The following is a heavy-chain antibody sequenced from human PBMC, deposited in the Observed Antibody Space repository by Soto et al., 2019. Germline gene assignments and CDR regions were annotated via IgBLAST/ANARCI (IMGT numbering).Heavy chain of an antibody. V-gene: IGHV4-39*01. D-gene: IGHD3-3*01. Sequence: PSETLSLTCTVSGVSIASSSYYWSWIRQPPGKGLEWIGSIYYSGSTYYNPSLKSRVTISVDTSKNQFSLKLSSVTAADTAVYYCASSYYDFWSGYYQAPSFDYWGQGTLVTV. CDR1: GVSIASSSYY. CDR3: ASSYYDFWSGYYQAPSFDY. J-gene: IGHJ4*02. CDR2: IYYSGST.